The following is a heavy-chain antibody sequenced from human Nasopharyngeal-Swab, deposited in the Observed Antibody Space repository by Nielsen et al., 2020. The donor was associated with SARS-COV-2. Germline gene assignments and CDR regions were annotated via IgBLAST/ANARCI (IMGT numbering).Heavy chain of an antibody. CDR2: IYPGDSDT. CDR1: GYSFTSYW. CDR3: ARQALGRDGYINPDY. D-gene: IGHD5-24*01. V-gene: IGHV5-51*01. Sequence: KVSCKGSGYSFTSYWIGWVRQLPGKGLEWMGIIYPGDSDTRYSPSFQGQVTISADKSINTAYLQWSSLKASDTAMYYCARQALGRDGYINPDYWGQGTLVTVSS. J-gene: IGHJ4*02.